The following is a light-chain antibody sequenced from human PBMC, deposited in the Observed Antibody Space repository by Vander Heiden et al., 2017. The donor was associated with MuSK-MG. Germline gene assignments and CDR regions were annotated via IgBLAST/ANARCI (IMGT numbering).Light chain of an antibody. Sequence: QSALTQPASVSGSTGQSITISCSGSSSDVGGYNYVSWYQQPPAKSHNVIIYDVCKRPSGVSNRFSGAKSGNTASLTISGLQPDDEANYYCSSYTTNNTWVFGGGTKFTVL. J-gene: IGLJ3*02. CDR1: SSDVGGYNY. V-gene: IGLV2-14*01. CDR3: SSYTTNNTWV. CDR2: DVC.